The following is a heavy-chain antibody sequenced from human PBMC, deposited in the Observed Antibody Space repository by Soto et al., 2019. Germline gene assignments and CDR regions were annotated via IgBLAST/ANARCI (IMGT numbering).Heavy chain of an antibody. D-gene: IGHD5-12*01. CDR3: ATAYDSGFDP. Sequence: QLQLVQSGAEVERPGASVRVSCKAYGYPFSKYGISWIRQAPGQGLEWMGWIKPDNGDTNYAQKFQGRGTITTDTSSNTAYMELRSLRADDTAVYYCATAYDSGFDPWGQGTLVSVSS. V-gene: IGHV1-18*04. J-gene: IGHJ5*02. CDR1: GYPFSKYG. CDR2: IKPDNGDT.